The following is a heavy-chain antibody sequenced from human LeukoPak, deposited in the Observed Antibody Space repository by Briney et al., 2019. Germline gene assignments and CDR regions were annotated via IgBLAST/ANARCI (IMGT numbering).Heavy chain of an antibody. CDR2: IIPMFGAA. D-gene: IGHD6-13*01. Sequence: GASVTVSCKASGGTFSSYAINWVRQAPGQGLEWMGGIIPMFGAANYAEKFQGRVTITADESTSTAYMEVSSLRFDDTAVYYCARTAIIAAGTTQYYYCYMDVWGKGTTVTISS. CDR1: GGTFSSYA. CDR3: ARTAIIAAGTTQYYYCYMDV. V-gene: IGHV1-69*13. J-gene: IGHJ6*03.